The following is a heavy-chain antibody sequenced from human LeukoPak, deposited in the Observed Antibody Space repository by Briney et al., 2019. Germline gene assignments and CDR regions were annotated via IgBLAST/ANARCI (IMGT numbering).Heavy chain of an antibody. D-gene: IGHD4-23*01. CDR3: ARIPDYGGFFDY. V-gene: IGHV3-7*03. CDR1: GSTFSSYW. J-gene: IGHJ4*02. Sequence: PGGSLRLSCAASGSTFSSYWMNWVRQAPGKGLEWVANIKQDGSENYYVDSVKGRFTISRDNAKSSLYLQMSSLRAEDTAVYYCARIPDYGGFFDYWGQGTPVTVSS. CDR2: IKQDGSEN.